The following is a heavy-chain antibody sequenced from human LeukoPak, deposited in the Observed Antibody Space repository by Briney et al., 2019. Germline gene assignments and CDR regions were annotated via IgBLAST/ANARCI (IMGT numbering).Heavy chain of an antibody. J-gene: IGHJ5*02. CDR2: ISAYNGNT. D-gene: IGHD6-13*01. CDR3: ARGRCSSSCSNWFDP. CDR1: GYTFTSYG. V-gene: IGHV1-18*01. Sequence: ASVKVSCKASGYTFTSYGISWVRQAPGQGLEWMGRISAYNGNTNYAQKLQGRVTMTTDTSTSTAYMELRSLRSDDTAVYYCARGRCSSSCSNWFDPWGQGTLVTVSS.